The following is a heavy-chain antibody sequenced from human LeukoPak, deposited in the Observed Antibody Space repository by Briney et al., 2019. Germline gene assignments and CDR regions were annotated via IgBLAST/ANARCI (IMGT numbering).Heavy chain of an antibody. CDR1: GFTFGDYA. D-gene: IGHD5-24*01. J-gene: IGHJ6*02. Sequence: GGSLRHSCTAAGFTFGDYAISWFRQAPGKGLQWVGFIAGKTHTGTTEYAASVKGRFSISRDDSKSVAYLEMNSLNTEDTAVYYCSRDSYGYQPEFGFAVWGPGTTVTVSS. CDR3: SRDSYGYQPEFGFAV. CDR2: IAGKTHTGTT. V-gene: IGHV3-49*03.